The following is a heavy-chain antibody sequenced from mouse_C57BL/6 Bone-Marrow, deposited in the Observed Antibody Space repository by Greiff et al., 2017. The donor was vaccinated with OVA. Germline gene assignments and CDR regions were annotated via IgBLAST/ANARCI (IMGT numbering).Heavy chain of an antibody. Sequence: QVHVKQSGAELVRPGASVTLSCTASGYTFTAYEMHWVKQTPVHGLEWIGAIAPETGGTAYNQKFKGKAILTADNSSSTAYMELRSLTSEDSAVYYWTRRIYDGYYVGVYYAMDYWGQGTSVTVSS. CDR2: IAPETGGT. D-gene: IGHD2-3*01. CDR1: GYTFTAYE. V-gene: IGHV1-15*01. CDR3: TRRIYDGYYVGVYYAMDY. J-gene: IGHJ4*01.